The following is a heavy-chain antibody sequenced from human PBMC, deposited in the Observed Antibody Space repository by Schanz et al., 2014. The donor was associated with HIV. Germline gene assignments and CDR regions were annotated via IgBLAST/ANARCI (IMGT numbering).Heavy chain of an antibody. Sequence: QVQLQQWGAGLLKPSETLSLTCAVYGGSFSGYYWTWIRQPPGKGLEWIGRINHSGSTNYNPSLKSRVTISVDTSSDHFSLKLSPVTAADTAVYYCARDSTMDYFDYWGQGTLVSVSS. V-gene: IGHV4-34*01. CDR1: GGSFSGYY. CDR2: INHSGST. D-gene: IGHD6-13*01. J-gene: IGHJ4*02. CDR3: ARDSTMDYFDY.